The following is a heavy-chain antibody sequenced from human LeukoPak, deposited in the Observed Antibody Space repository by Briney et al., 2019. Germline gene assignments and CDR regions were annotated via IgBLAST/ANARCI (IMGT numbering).Heavy chain of an antibody. V-gene: IGHV1-18*04. D-gene: IGHD4-17*01. CDR2: ISAYNGNT. CDR3: AYSGDYAFDY. CDR1: GYTFTGYY. J-gene: IGHJ4*02. Sequence: GASVKVSCKASGYTFTGYYMHWVRQAPGQGLEWMGWISAYNGNTNYAQKLQGRVTMTTDTSTSTAYMELRSLRSDDTAVYYCAYSGDYAFDYWGQGTLVTVSS.